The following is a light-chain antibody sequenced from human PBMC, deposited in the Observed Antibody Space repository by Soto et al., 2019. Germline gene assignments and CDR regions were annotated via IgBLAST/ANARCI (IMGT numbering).Light chain of an antibody. CDR2: DVS. CDR1: SSDVGGYNF. Sequence: QPVLTQPASVSGSPGQSITLSCTGTSSDVGGYNFVSWYQQYPGKVPKLMIYDVSNRPSGVSNRFSGSKSGNTASLTISGLQAEDEADYYCSSYTSSSTLEVFGTGTKLTVL. CDR3: SSYTSSSTLEV. J-gene: IGLJ1*01. V-gene: IGLV2-14*03.